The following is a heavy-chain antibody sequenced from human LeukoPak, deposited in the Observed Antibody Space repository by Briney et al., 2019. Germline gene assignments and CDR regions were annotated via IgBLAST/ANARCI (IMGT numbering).Heavy chain of an antibody. CDR1: GFTFSSYA. CDR3: AKDLRITGTGNY. D-gene: IGHD1-7*01. Sequence: PGGSLRFSCAASGFTFSSYAMSWVRQAPGKGLEWVSAISGSGGSTYYADSVKGRFTISRDNSKNTLYLQMNSLRAEDTAVYYCAKDLRITGTGNYWGQGTLVTVSS. V-gene: IGHV3-23*01. J-gene: IGHJ4*02. CDR2: ISGSGGST.